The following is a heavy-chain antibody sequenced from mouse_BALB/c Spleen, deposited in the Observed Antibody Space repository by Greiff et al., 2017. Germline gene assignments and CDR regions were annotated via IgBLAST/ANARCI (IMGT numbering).Heavy chain of an antibody. V-gene: IGHV1-87*01. CDR2: IYPGDGDT. CDR3: ARSGEEGFAY. CDR1: GYTFTSYW. J-gene: IGHJ3*01. Sequence: SGAELARPGASVKLSCKASGYTFTSYWMQWVKQRPGQGLEWIGAIYPGDGDTRYTQKFKGKATLTADKSSSTAYMQLSSLASEDSAVYYCARSGEEGFAYWGQGTLVTVSA.